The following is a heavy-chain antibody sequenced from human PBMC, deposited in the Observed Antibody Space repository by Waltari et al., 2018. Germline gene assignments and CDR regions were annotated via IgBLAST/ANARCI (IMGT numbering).Heavy chain of an antibody. V-gene: IGHV3-7*01. CDR3: ARQWELLPFDY. CDR2: IKEDGSEK. Sequence: EVQLVESGGGLVQPGGSLRLSCAASGVTFGSYWISWVRKAPGKGLEWVANIKEDGSEKYYVDSVKGRFTISRDNAKNSLYLQMNSLRAEDTAVYYCARQWELLPFDYWGQGTLVTVSS. CDR1: GVTFGSYW. J-gene: IGHJ4*02. D-gene: IGHD1-26*01.